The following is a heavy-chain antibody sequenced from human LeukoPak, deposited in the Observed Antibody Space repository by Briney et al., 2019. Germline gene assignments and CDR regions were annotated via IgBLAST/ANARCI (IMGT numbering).Heavy chain of an antibody. CDR2: IIPIFGRA. Sequence: AVKVSCKASGGTFSSYAISWVRQAPGQGLEGMGRIIPIFGRANYAQKFQGRVTITTDESTSTAYMELSSLRSEDTAVYYCAREYYYDSSGYALNSFDYWGQGTLVTVSS. D-gene: IGHD3-22*01. J-gene: IGHJ4*02. V-gene: IGHV1-69*05. CDR1: GGTFSSYA. CDR3: AREYYYDSSGYALNSFDY.